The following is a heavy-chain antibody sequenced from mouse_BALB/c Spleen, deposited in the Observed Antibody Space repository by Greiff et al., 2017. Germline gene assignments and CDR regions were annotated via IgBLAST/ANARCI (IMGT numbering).Heavy chain of an antibody. CDR2: IRSKSNNYAT. CDR3: VRHLEVRHAMDY. D-gene: IGHD2-14*01. J-gene: IGHJ4*01. V-gene: IGHV10-1*02. CDR1: GFTFNTYA. Sequence: EADGGLVQPKGSLKLSCAASGFTFNTYAMNWVRQAPGKGLEWVARIRSKSNNYATYYADSVKDRFTISRDDSQSMLYLQMNNLKTEDTAMYYCVRHLEVRHAMDYWGQGTSVTVSS.